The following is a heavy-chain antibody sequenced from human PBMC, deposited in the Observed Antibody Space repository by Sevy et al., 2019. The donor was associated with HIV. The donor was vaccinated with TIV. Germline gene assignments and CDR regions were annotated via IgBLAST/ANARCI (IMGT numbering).Heavy chain of an antibody. D-gene: IGHD5-18*01. CDR3: ARKRGYSYGGTSDGMDV. CDR1: GFTFSSYD. V-gene: IGHV3-13*01. Sequence: GGSLRLSCAASGFTFSSYDMHWVRQATGKGLEWVSAIGTAGDTYYPGSVKVRLTISRENAKNSLYLQMNSLRAGDTAVYYCARKRGYSYGGTSDGMDVWGQGTTVTVSS. J-gene: IGHJ6*02. CDR2: IGTAGDT.